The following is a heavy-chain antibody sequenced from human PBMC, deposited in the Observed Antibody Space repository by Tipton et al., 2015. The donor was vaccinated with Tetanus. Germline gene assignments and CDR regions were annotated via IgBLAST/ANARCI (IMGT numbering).Heavy chain of an antibody. Sequence: SLRLSCAASGFTFSSYAMSWVRQAPGKGLEWVSLIYNGGSNTYYADSVKGLFTISRDNSKNTLYLQMNSLRAEDTAVYYCAKHSRVWGDYFDYGGQGTLVPVSS. D-gene: IGHD7-27*01. CDR2: IYNGGSNT. V-gene: IGHV3-23*03. CDR1: GFTFSSYA. CDR3: AKHSRVWGDYFDY. J-gene: IGHJ4*02.